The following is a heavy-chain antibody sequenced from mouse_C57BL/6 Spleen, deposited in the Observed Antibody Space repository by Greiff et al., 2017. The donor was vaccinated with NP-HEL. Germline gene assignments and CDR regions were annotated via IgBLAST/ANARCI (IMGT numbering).Heavy chain of an antibody. V-gene: IGHV5-16*01. CDR2: INYDGSST. J-gene: IGHJ2*01. Sequence: EVQLVESEGGLVQPGSSMKLSCTASGFTFSDYYMAWVRQVPEKGLEWVANINYDGSSTYYLDSLKSRFIISRDNAKNILYLQMSSLKSEDTATYYCARIYYYGYYFDYWGQGTTLTVSS. D-gene: IGHD1-1*01. CDR3: ARIYYYGYYFDY. CDR1: GFTFSDYY.